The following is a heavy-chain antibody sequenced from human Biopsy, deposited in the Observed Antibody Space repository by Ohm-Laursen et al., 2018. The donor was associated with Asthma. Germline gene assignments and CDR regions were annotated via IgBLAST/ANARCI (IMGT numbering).Heavy chain of an antibody. D-gene: IGHD3-22*01. CDR2: MYHSGSP. V-gene: IGHV4-39*01. CDR3: VRHQYSSSWSTFDY. Sequence: GTLSLTCTVSGGSITSSSYYWGWIRQPPGKGMEWIGSMYHSGSPYYHPSLKSRATISVDTSKNHLSLKVSSVTAADTAVYFCVRHQYSSSWSTFDYWGQGAPVTVSS. CDR1: GGSITSSSYY. J-gene: IGHJ4*02.